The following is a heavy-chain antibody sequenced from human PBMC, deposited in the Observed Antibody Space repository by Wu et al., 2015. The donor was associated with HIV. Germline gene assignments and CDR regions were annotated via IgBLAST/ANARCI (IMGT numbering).Heavy chain of an antibody. CDR2: IIPIFGTA. J-gene: IGHJ4*02. D-gene: IGHD4-23*01. V-gene: IGHV1-69*13. CDR1: GGTFSRNA. CDR3: AKTDGLVDGGNSGYDY. Sequence: QVQLVQSGAEVKKPGSSVKVSCKASGGTFSRNAINWVRQAPGQGLEWMGRIIPIFGTANYAQKFQGRVTFTADESTSTAHMELSSLRSEDTAVYYCAKTDGLVDGGNSGYDYWGQGTLVTVSS.